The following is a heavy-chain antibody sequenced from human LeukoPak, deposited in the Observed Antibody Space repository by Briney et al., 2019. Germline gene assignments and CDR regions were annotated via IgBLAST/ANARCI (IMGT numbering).Heavy chain of an antibody. V-gene: IGHV4-39*07. Sequence: SETLSLTCTVSGVSISSSTSYWGWFRQSPGKGLEWIASIYYSGKTYYNPSLKSRVTISFGTSNNQFSLRLTSMTAADTAVYFCARGEKYYDSGGYLPNWFDPWGQGSLVIVSS. D-gene: IGHD3-22*01. CDR2: IYYSGKT. CDR1: GVSISSSTSY. J-gene: IGHJ5*02. CDR3: ARGEKYYDSGGYLPNWFDP.